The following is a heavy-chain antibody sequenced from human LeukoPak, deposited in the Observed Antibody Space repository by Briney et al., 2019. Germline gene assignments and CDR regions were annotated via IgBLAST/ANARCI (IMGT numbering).Heavy chain of an antibody. Sequence: SETLSLTXAVYGGSFSGYYWSWIRQPPGKGLEWIGEINHSGSTNYNPSLKSRVTISVDTSKNQFSLKLSSVTAAGTAVYYCARTIHYCSSTSCYTDAFDIWGQGTMVTVSS. CDR3: ARTIHYCSSTSCYTDAFDI. CDR2: INHSGST. CDR1: GGSFSGYY. V-gene: IGHV4-34*01. J-gene: IGHJ3*02. D-gene: IGHD2-2*02.